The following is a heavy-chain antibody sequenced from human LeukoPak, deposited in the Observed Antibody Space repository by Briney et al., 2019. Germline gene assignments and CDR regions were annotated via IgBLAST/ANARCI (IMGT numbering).Heavy chain of an antibody. CDR3: ARVPRRGERFDP. J-gene: IGHJ5*02. V-gene: IGHV1-46*01. CDR1: GYTFTSYY. CDR2: INPSGGST. D-gene: IGHD3-10*01. Sequence: ASVKVSCKASGYTFTSYYIHWVRQAPGQGLEWMGLINPSGGSTNYAQKFQGRVTMTRDTSTSTAYMELGSLRSEDTAVYYCARVPRRGERFDPWGQGTLVTVSS.